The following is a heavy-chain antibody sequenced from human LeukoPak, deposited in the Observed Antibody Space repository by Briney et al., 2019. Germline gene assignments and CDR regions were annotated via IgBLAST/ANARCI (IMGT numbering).Heavy chain of an antibody. CDR3: ARGYYEAFDI. D-gene: IGHD3-22*01. J-gene: IGHJ3*02. Sequence: PGGSLRLSCAASGFTFSTYNMNWVRQAPGKGLEWVSSISTSGTYIYYADSVKGRFTVSRDNAKNSLYLQMNSLRAEDTAVYYCARGYYEAFDIWGQGTMVTVSS. V-gene: IGHV3-21*01. CDR1: GFTFSTYN. CDR2: ISTSGTYI.